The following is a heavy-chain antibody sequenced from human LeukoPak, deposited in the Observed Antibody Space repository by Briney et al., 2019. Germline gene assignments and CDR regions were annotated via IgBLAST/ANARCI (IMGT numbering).Heavy chain of an antibody. Sequence: GGSLRLSCAASGFTFSSYWMSWVRQAPGKGLEWVANIKQDGSQEYYVDSVKGRFTISRDSAKNSLYLQMNSLRAEDTAVYYCARGVPYDSWSGPHYSDYWGQGTLVTVSS. V-gene: IGHV3-7*01. J-gene: IGHJ4*02. CDR3: ARGVPYDSWSGPHYSDY. CDR1: GFTFSSYW. CDR2: IKQDGSQE. D-gene: IGHD3-3*01.